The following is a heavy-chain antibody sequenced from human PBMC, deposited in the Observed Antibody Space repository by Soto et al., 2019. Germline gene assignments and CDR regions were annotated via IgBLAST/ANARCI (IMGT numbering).Heavy chain of an antibody. CDR3: AKSYGRIAARGEYYYYYYMDA. Sequence: GGSLRLSCAASGFTFSNAWMSWVRQAPGKGLEWVGRIKSKTDGGTTDYAASVKGSFTISRDDSKNTLYLQMNSLRAEDTAVYYCAKSYGRIAARGEYYYYYYMDAWGKGTTVTVSS. CDR2: IKSKTDGGTT. V-gene: IGHV3-15*01. D-gene: IGHD6-6*01. J-gene: IGHJ6*03. CDR1: GFTFSNAW.